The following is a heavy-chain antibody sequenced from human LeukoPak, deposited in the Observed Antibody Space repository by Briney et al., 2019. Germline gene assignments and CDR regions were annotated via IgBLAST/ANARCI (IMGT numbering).Heavy chain of an antibody. CDR2: IKSDGSST. CDR3: VRSPYGSGSYYSPYYFDY. Sequence: GGSLRLSCAASGFTFSSYWMHWVRQAPGKGLVWVSRIKSDGSSTSYADSVKGRFTISRDNAKNTLYLQMDSLRAEDTAVYYCVRSPYGSGSYYSPYYFDYWGQGTLVTVSS. CDR1: GFTFSSYW. J-gene: IGHJ4*02. V-gene: IGHV3-74*01. D-gene: IGHD3-10*01.